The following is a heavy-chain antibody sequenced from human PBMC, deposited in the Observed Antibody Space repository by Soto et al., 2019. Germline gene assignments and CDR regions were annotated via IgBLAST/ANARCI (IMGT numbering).Heavy chain of an antibody. Sequence: PGWSLRLSCAASGFTFSSYGMHWVRQAPGKGLEWVAVISYDGSNKYYADSVKGRFTISRDNSKNTLYLQMNSLRAEDTAVYYCAKRQQWLSTYYYYGMDVWGQGTTVTVSS. V-gene: IGHV3-30*18. CDR1: GFTFSSYG. D-gene: IGHD6-19*01. CDR3: AKRQQWLSTYYYYGMDV. CDR2: ISYDGSNK. J-gene: IGHJ6*02.